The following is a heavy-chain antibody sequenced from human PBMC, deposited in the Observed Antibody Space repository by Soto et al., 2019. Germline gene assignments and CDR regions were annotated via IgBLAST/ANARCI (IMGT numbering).Heavy chain of an antibody. Sequence: QVQLQESGPGLVKPSQTLSLTCTVSGGSISSGNYYWSWIRQPPGKGLAWFGFISYSGTTHYSASLRSRVSISVDTSKNQFSLDLSSVTAADTAVYYCATMGTPVTGLYYFDYWGQGTLVTVSS. CDR2: ISYSGTT. J-gene: IGHJ4*01. CDR3: ATMGTPVTGLYYFDY. CDR1: GGSISSGNYY. V-gene: IGHV4-30-4*01. D-gene: IGHD4-17*01.